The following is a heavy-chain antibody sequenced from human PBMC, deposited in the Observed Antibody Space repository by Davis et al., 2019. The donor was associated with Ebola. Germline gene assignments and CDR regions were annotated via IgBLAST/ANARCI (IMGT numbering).Heavy chain of an antibody. V-gene: IGHV1-46*03. Sequence: ASVKVSCKASGYTFAIYYVHWVRQAPGQGLEWMGLINPSNGNTNYAQNFQGRVTVTRDTSTTTVYMELSSLRSEDTAVYYCTRLAMFGVVKPFDYWGQGSLVTVSS. J-gene: IGHJ4*02. CDR2: INPSNGNT. CDR1: GYTFAIYY. D-gene: IGHD3-3*01. CDR3: TRLAMFGVVKPFDY.